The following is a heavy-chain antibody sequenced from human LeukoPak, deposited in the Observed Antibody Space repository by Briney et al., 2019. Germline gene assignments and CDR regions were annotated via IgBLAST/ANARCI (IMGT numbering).Heavy chain of an antibody. J-gene: IGHJ4*02. V-gene: IGHV3-74*01. CDR2: INSDGSST. D-gene: IGHD3-10*01. Sequence: GGSLRLSCAASGFTLSSYWMHWVRQAPGKGLVWVSRINSDGSSTSYADSVKGRFTISRDNAKNTLYLQMNSLRAEDTAVYYCAKHYSTMVRGTKVDYWGQGTLVTVSS. CDR1: GFTLSSYW. CDR3: AKHYSTMVRGTKVDY.